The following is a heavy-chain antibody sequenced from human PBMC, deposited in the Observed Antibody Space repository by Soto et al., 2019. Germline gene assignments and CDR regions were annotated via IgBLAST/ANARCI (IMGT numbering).Heavy chain of an antibody. D-gene: IGHD2-2*01. CDR2: ISSSSGTI. CDR3: ARGTYASKTDFDY. J-gene: IGHJ4*02. CDR1: GFTFSDYY. Sequence: PGGSLRLSCAASGFTFSDYYMTWIRQAPGGGLEWVSYISSSSGTISYANSVKGRFTISRANAHNSLYLQMSSLRAEDTAVYYCARGTYASKTDFDYWGQGTLVTVS. V-gene: IGHV3-11*01.